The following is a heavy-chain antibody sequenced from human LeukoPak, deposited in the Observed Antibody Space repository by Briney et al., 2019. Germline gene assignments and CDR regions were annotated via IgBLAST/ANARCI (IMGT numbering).Heavy chain of an antibody. V-gene: IGHV4-39*01. J-gene: IGHJ4*02. CDR2: MYYSGST. CDR3: ARLPFSRDGYNYVDF. D-gene: IGHD5-24*01. Sequence: KPSETLSLTCTVSGGSISSSSYYWGWIRQPPGRGLEWIGTMYYSGSTYYNPSLKSRVTISVDTSKKQFSLKLTSVTAADTAVYYCARLPFSRDGYNYVDFWGQGTLVTVSS. CDR1: GGSISSSSYY.